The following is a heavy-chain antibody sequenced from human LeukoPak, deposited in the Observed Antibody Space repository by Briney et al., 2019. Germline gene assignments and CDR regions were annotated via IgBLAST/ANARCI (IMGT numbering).Heavy chain of an antibody. V-gene: IGHV1-18*01. CDR2: ISAYNGNT. J-gene: IGHJ5*02. CDR3: ARAAPPARYCSGGSCYSGIWFDP. CDR1: GYTFTSYG. Sequence: ASVKVSCTASGYTFTSYGISWVRQAPGNGLEWMGWISAYNGNTNYAQTLQGRVTMTTDTSTSTAYMELRSLRSDDTAVYDCARAAPPARYCSGGSCYSGIWFDPWGQGTLVTVSS. D-gene: IGHD2-15*01.